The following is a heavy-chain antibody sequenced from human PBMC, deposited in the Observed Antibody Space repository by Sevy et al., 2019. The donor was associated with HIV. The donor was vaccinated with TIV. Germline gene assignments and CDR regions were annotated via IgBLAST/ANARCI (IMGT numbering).Heavy chain of an antibody. V-gene: IGHV3-30*18. D-gene: IGHD1-20*01. CDR1: GFIFNNYV. CDR2: ISYDGSNK. J-gene: IGHJ4*02. Sequence: GGSLRLSCTASGFIFNNYVMHWVRQAPGKGLEWVALISYDGSNKYYADSVKGRFTISRDNSKNTLSLQMNSLRTEDTAVYYCAKAPVGYDWNHCDYWGKGTLVTVSS. CDR3: AKAPVGYDWNHCDY.